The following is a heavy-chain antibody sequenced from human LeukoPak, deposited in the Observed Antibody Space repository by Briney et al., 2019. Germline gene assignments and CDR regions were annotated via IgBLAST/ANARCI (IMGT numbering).Heavy chain of an antibody. CDR2: IYYSGST. J-gene: IGHJ4*02. CDR3: ARIHRYCSGGACYVLDN. V-gene: IGHV4-59*01. Sequence: SETLSLTCTVSGGSISSYYWSWVRQPPGKGLEWIGYIYYSGSTNYNPSLKSRVTISVDTSKNQFSLKLSSVTAADTAVYYCARIHRYCSGGACYVLDNWGQGTLVAVSS. CDR1: GGSISSYY. D-gene: IGHD2-15*01.